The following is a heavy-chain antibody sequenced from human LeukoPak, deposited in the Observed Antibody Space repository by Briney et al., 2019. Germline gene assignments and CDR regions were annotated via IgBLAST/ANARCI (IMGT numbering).Heavy chain of an antibody. V-gene: IGHV1-69*05. CDR1: GGTFSSYA. J-gene: IGHJ4*02. Sequence: SVKVSRKASGGTFSSYAISWVRQAPGQGLEWMGGIIPIFGTANYAQKFQGRVTITTDESTSTAYMELSSLRSEDTAVYYCATGGDGFFDYWGQGTLVTVSS. CDR3: ATGGDGFFDY. D-gene: IGHD2-21*02. CDR2: IIPIFGTA.